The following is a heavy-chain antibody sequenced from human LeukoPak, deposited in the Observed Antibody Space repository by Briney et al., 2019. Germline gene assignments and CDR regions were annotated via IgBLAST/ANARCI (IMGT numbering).Heavy chain of an antibody. CDR2: IQYDGSNQ. Sequence: PGGSLRLSCAASGFSFRSYGMHWVRQAPGKGLEWVAYIQYDGSNQQYADSVKGRFSISRDNSKNMLNLQMNSLRAEDTAVYYCAKGTPWDWFDPWGQGTLVTVSS. J-gene: IGHJ5*02. D-gene: IGHD2-15*01. CDR1: GFSFRSYG. CDR3: AKGTPWDWFDP. V-gene: IGHV3-30*02.